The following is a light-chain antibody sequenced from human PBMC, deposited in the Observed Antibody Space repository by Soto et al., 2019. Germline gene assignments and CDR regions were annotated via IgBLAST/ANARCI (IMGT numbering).Light chain of an antibody. CDR3: QQSYSTQT. Sequence: DIQMTQSPSSLSASVGDRVTITCRASQDISNNLNWYQHKPGKAPKLLIYAASSLQSGVPSRFSGSGSGTDFALTINSLQSEDFATYYCQQSYSTQTFGHGTKVEIK. CDR2: AAS. CDR1: QDISNN. V-gene: IGKV1-39*01. J-gene: IGKJ1*01.